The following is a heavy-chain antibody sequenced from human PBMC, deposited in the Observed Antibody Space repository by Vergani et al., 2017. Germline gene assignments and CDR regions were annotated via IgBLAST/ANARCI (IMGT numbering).Heavy chain of an antibody. CDR2: INNSGST. CDR1: GGSFSGYY. Sequence: QVQLQQWGAGLLKPSETLSPTCAVHGGSFSGYYWSWIRQPSGKGLEWIGEINNSGSTKYNPSLKSRVTISVDTSKNQFSLKLSSVTAADTAVYYCARGLTRVRYCSGGSCYRGVDPWGQGTLVTVSS. J-gene: IGHJ5*02. D-gene: IGHD2-15*01. CDR3: ARGLTRVRYCSGGSCYRGVDP. V-gene: IGHV4-34*01.